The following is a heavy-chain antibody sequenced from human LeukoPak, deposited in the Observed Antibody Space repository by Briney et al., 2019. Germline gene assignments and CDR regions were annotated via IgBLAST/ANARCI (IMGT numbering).Heavy chain of an antibody. D-gene: IGHD3-10*01. CDR1: GGSISLYY. V-gene: IGHV4-59*08. CDR2: IYYSGST. J-gene: IGHJ3*02. Sequence: KTSETLSLTCTVSGGSISLYYWSWIRQPQGKGLEWIGYIYYSGSTNYNLSLKSRVTISVDTSKNQFSLKLSSVTAADTAVYYCARLWIGAFHIWGQGTIVTVSS. CDR3: ARLWIGAFHI.